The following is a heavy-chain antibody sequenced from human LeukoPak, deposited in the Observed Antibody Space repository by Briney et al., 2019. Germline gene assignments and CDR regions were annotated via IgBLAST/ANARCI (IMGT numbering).Heavy chain of an antibody. Sequence: PGGSLRLSCAASGCTFSSYSMNWVRQAPGKGLEWVSYISSSSSTIYYADSVKGRFTISRDNAKTSLYLQMNSLRAEDTAVYYCARVFYYYDSSGYYYEVFDYWGQGTLVTVSS. D-gene: IGHD3-22*01. CDR2: ISSSSSTI. V-gene: IGHV3-48*01. CDR3: ARVFYYYDSSGYYYEVFDY. J-gene: IGHJ4*02. CDR1: GCTFSSYS.